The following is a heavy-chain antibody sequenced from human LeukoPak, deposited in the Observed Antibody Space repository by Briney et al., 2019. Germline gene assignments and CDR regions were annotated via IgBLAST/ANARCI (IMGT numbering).Heavy chain of an antibody. CDR3: ARHPYDVFAGYYLDY. J-gene: IGHJ4*02. V-gene: IGHV5-51*01. CDR2: IYPDDSDI. Sequence: GESLKISCKASGYKFTSYWIGWVRQMPGKGPEWMGIIYPDDSDIRYSPSFQGQVTISADKSLSTAYLQWSSLKASGSAMYYCARHPYDVFAGYYLDYWGQGTLVTVSS. CDR1: GYKFTSYW. D-gene: IGHD3-16*01.